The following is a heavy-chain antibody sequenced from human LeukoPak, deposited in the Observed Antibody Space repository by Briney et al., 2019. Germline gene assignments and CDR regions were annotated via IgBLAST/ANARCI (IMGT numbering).Heavy chain of an antibody. CDR3: ARDGCSNTSCYIWDWFDP. V-gene: IGHV3-20*04. D-gene: IGHD2-2*02. Sequence: GGSLRLSCVASGFNFDEYGMNWVRQAPGKGLEWVSGINWNGGNTGYSDSVKGRFTISRDNAKNSLYLQMNSLRVEDTALYYCARDGCSNTSCYIWDWFDPWGQGTLVIVSS. J-gene: IGHJ5*02. CDR2: INWNGGNT. CDR1: GFNFDEYG.